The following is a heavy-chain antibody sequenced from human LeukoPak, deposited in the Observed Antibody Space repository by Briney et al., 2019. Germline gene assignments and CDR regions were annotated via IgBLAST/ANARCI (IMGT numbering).Heavy chain of an antibody. CDR1: GDSVTGYY. D-gene: IGHD2-15*01. Sequence: KPSETLSLTCTVFGDSVTGYYLNWVRQPPGKGLEWIGHIYKIGTTNYNPSLKSRLTISADTSKNQFSLKLRSVTAADTAVYYCVIGVGWQPDYWGQGALVTVSS. J-gene: IGHJ4*02. CDR2: IYKIGTT. CDR3: VIGVGWQPDY. V-gene: IGHV4-59*02.